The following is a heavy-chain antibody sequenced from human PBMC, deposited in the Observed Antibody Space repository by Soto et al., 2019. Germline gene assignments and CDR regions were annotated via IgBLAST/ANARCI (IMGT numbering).Heavy chain of an antibody. CDR3: GGVGGGHTGYVFGGWGV. Sequence: PGGSLRLSCVASGFTFSSYAVNWVRQAPGKGLEWVSYISAGSSIKNYADSVKGRFTISRDNAKNSLSLQMDSLRDADTALYFCGGVGGGHTGYVFGGWGVGGRGTVVT. J-gene: IGHJ3*01. D-gene: IGHD3-10*01. V-gene: IGHV3-48*02. CDR2: ISAGSSIK. CDR1: GFTFSSYA.